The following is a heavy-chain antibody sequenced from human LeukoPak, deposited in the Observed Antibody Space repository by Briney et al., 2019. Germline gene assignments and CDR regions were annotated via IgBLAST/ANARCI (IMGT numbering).Heavy chain of an antibody. Sequence: GASVKVSCKASGYTFTSYYMHWVRQAPGQGLEWMGIINPSGGSTSYAQKFQGRVTMARDMSTSTVYMELSSLRSEDTAVYYCARVVQAAAGTGGNPDYWGQGTLVTVSS. CDR1: GYTFTSYY. V-gene: IGHV1-46*01. J-gene: IGHJ4*02. CDR2: INPSGGST. D-gene: IGHD6-13*01. CDR3: ARVVQAAAGTGGNPDY.